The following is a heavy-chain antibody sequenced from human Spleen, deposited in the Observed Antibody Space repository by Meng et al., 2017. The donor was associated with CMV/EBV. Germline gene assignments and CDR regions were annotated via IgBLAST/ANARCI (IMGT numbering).Heavy chain of an antibody. V-gene: IGHV1-2*02. D-gene: IGHD2-2*01. Sequence: ASVKVSCKASGYTFTGYYMHWVRQAPGQGLDWMGWINANSGNTYLAQKFQGRVTMTRDTSISTAYMELSRLRSDDTAVYYCARGLGCSSASCNYYYGLDVWGQGTTVTVSS. CDR3: ARGLGCSSASCNYYYGLDV. J-gene: IGHJ6*02. CDR2: INANSGNT. CDR1: GYTFTGYY.